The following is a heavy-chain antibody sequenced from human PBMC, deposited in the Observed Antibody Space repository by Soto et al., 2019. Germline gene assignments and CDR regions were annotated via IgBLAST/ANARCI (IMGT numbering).Heavy chain of an antibody. CDR2: ISYEGSNK. J-gene: IGHJ6*02. V-gene: IGHV3-30*18. CDR3: AKGRSVGRYFAGLSRLYGMDV. D-gene: IGHD3-9*01. Sequence: QVQLVESGGGVVQPGGSLRLSCAASGFTFSSYGMRWVRQAPGKGMERVAVISYEGSNKYYADSVQGRFTIPRDNSKNTLYLQMNILRAEETAVYYCAKGRSVGRYFAGLSRLYGMDVWGQGTTVTVSS. CDR1: GFTFSSYG.